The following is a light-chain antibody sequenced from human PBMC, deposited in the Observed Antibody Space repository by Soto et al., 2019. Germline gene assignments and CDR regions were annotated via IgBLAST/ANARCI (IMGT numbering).Light chain of an antibody. J-gene: IGKJ2*01. CDR1: QSLLYKDGNTY. Sequence: DAVMTQSPLSLSVTLGQAASISCASTQSLLYKDGNTYLTWFQQRPGQSPRRLIYKVSTRDSGVPDRFSGSGSGTDFTLMISRVEAEDVGVYYCVQGTFWPYTFGQGTKLELK. V-gene: IGKV2-30*01. CDR2: KVS. CDR3: VQGTFWPYT.